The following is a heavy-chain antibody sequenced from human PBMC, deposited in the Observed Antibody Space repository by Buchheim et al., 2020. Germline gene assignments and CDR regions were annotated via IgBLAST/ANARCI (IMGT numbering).Heavy chain of an antibody. CDR1: GGSFSGYY. D-gene: IGHD5-24*01. V-gene: IGHV4-34*01. J-gene: IGHJ6*04. Sequence: QVQLQQWGAGLLKPSETLSLTCAVYGGSFSGYYWSWIRQPPGKGLEWIGEINHSGSTNYNPSLKSRVTISVDTSKNQFSLKLSSVTAADTAVYYCARGAGWLQLPEGYYYYYGMDVWGKGTT. CDR2: INHSGST. CDR3: ARGAGWLQLPEGYYYYYGMDV.